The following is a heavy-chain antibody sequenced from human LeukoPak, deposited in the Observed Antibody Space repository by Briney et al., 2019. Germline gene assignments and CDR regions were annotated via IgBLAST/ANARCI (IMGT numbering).Heavy chain of an antibody. V-gene: IGHV1-2*02. CDR1: GYTFNDYY. D-gene: IGHD2-15*01. CDR3: AIYFCSGGSCYHRSPFDY. CDR2: INPNSGGT. Sequence: ASVKVSCKASGYTFNDYYMHWVRQAPGQGLEWMGWINPNSGGTNYAQKFQGRVTMTRDTSISTAYMELSRLRSDDTAVYYCAIYFCSGGSCYHRSPFDYWGQGTLVTVSS. J-gene: IGHJ4*02.